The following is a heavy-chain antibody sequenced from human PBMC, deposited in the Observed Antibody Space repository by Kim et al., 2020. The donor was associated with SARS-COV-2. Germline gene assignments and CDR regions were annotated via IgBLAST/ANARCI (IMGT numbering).Heavy chain of an antibody. CDR1: GFTFSSYS. Sequence: GGSLRLSCAASGFTFSSYSMNWVRQAPGKGLEWVSSISSSSSYIYYADSVKGRFTISRDNAKNSLYLQMNSLRAEDTAVYYCASKPGIAVAGPVAGDYWGQGTLVTVSS. V-gene: IGHV3-21*01. CDR2: ISSSSSYI. J-gene: IGHJ4*02. D-gene: IGHD6-19*01. CDR3: ASKPGIAVAGPVAGDY.